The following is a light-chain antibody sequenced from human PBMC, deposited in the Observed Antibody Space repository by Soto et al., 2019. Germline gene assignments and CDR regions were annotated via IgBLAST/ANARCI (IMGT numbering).Light chain of an antibody. Sequence: DIQMTQSPSSLSASVGDRVTITCQASQDISNYLNWYQQKPGKAPKLLIYDASNLETGVPSRFSGSGSGTDLTFTISSLQPEDIATDYCQQYDNLPMYTFGQGTKVEIK. CDR2: DAS. CDR1: QDISNY. J-gene: IGKJ2*01. V-gene: IGKV1-33*01. CDR3: QQYDNLPMYT.